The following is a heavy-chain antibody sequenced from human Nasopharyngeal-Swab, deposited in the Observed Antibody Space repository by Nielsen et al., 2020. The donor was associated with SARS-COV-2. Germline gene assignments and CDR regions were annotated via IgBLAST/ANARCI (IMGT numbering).Heavy chain of an antibody. J-gene: IGHJ6*02. Sequence: GEPLKISYAASGFTFDDYGMSWVRQAPGKGLEWVSGINWNGGSTGYADSVKGRFTISRDNAKNSLYLQMNSLRAEDTALYYCAREEAYDGGNDYSYYYYGMDVWGQGTTVTVS. CDR3: AREEAYDGGNDYSYYYYGMDV. CDR1: GFTFDDYG. CDR2: INWNGGST. V-gene: IGHV3-20*03. D-gene: IGHD2-21*02.